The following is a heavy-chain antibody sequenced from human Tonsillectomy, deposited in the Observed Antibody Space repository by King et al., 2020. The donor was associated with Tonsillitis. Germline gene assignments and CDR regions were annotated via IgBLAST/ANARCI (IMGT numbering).Heavy chain of an antibody. V-gene: IGHV3-74*01. CDR2: INSDGSSI. D-gene: IGHD5-18*01. Sequence: VQLVESGGGLVQPGGSLRLSCAASGFNPSSYWLHWVRQAPGKGLVWVSRINSDGSSISYADSVKGRFTISRDNAKNTLYLQMNSLRVEETAIYYCARGAGGYTYGWGQGTLVTVSS. CDR3: ARGAGGYTYG. CDR1: GFNPSSYW. J-gene: IGHJ4*02.